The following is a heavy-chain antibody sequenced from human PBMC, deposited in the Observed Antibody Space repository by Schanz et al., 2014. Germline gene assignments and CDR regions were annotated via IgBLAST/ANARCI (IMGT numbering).Heavy chain of an antibody. CDR2: ISSTSSYI. D-gene: IGHD2-2*01. CDR3: ARDLSSLIQGDV. V-gene: IGHV3-21*01. J-gene: IGHJ6*04. Sequence: EVQLVESGGGLVQPGGSLRLSCAASGFTFRVFAMNWVRQAPGKGLEWVSSISSTSSYIFYADSVKGRFTISRDNAKNLLYLQMNGLRAEDTAVYFCARDLSSLIQGDVWGKGTTVTVSS. CDR1: GFTFRVFA.